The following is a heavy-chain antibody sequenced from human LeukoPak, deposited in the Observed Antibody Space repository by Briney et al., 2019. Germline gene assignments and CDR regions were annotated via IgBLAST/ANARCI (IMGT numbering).Heavy chain of an antibody. Sequence: GGSLRLSCAASGFTFSSYGMHWVRQAPGKGLEWVAFIRYDGSNKYYADSVKGRFTISRDNSKNTLYLQMNGLRAEDTAVYYCARAGKRAVAVAGTHRFLRPFDYWDQGTLVTVSS. CDR3: ARAGKRAVAVAGTHRFLRPFDY. CDR1: GFTFSSYG. J-gene: IGHJ4*02. CDR2: IRYDGSNK. V-gene: IGHV3-30*02. D-gene: IGHD6-19*01.